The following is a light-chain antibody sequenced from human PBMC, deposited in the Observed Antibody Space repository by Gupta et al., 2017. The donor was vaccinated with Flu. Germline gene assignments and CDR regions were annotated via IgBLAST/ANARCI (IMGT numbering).Light chain of an antibody. CDR2: AAS. V-gene: IGKV1-17*01. Sequence: NDLGWYQQKPGKAPKRLIYAASRVNSGVPSRFSGSGSGTEFTLTISSRQPGDFANYYCRQQNSYPSTFGQGTKVEIK. CDR3: RQQNSYPST. CDR1: ND. J-gene: IGKJ1*01.